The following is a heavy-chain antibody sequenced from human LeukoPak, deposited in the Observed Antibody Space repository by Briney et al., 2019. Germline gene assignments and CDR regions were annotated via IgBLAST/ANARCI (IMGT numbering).Heavy chain of an antibody. CDR2: IYSGGST. J-gene: IGHJ6*02. CDR3: ARDLAWRVAGTDYYCGMDV. V-gene: IGHV3-53*01. Sequence: GGSLRLSCAASGFTVSSNYMSWVRQAPGKGLEWVSVIYSGGSTYYADSVKGRFTISRDNSKNTLYLQMNSLRAEDTAVYYCARDLAWRVAGTDYYCGMDVWGQGTTVTVSS. D-gene: IGHD6-19*01. CDR1: GFTVSSNY.